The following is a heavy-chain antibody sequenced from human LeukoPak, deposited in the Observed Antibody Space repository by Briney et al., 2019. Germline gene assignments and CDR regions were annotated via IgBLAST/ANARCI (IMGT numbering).Heavy chain of an antibody. J-gene: IGHJ4*02. CDR1: GFTFSSYA. Sequence: GGSLRLSCAASGFTFSSYAMNWVRQAQGKVLEWVSAISGSDGSTYYTDSVKGRFTISRDNSKNTLYLQMSSLRAEDTAVYYCAKSGRTGITAADLDYWGQGTLVTVSS. D-gene: IGHD6-13*01. CDR3: AKSGRTGITAADLDY. V-gene: IGHV3-23*01. CDR2: ISGSDGST.